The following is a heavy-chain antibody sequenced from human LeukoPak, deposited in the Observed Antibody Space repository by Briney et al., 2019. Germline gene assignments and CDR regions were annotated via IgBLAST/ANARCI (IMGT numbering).Heavy chain of an antibody. V-gene: IGHV4-59*01. CDR3: ARVRAVTRDGYRYYFDY. CDR1: GGSISSYY. CDR2: IYYSGST. Sequence: SETLSLTCTVSGGSISSYYWSWIRQPPGKGLEWIGYIYYSGSTNYNPSLKSRVTTSVDTSKNQFSLKLSSVTAADTAVYYCARVRAVTRDGYRYYFDYWGQGTLVTVSS. J-gene: IGHJ4*02. D-gene: IGHD5-24*01.